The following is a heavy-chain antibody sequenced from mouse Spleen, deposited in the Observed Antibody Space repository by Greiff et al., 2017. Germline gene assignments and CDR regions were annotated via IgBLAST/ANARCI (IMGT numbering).Heavy chain of an antibody. Sequence: ESGPGLVKPSQSLSLTCSVTGYSITSGYYWNWIRQFPGNKLEWMGYITYDGRNTFNPSLTNRISITRDTSKNQFFLNLNSVTTEDTATYYCAKLGRDCFDYWGQGTTLTVSS. CDR3: AKLGRDCFDY. CDR2: ITYDGRN. J-gene: IGHJ2*01. V-gene: IGHV3-6*01. D-gene: IGHD4-1*01. CDR1: GYSITSGYY.